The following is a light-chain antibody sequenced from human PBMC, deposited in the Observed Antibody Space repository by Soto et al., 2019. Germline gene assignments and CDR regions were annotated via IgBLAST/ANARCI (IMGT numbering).Light chain of an antibody. CDR2: DAS. V-gene: IGKV3-11*01. J-gene: IGKJ5*01. Sequence: DSVLTQSPATLSFSPGGIATLSFRASRGVSRYLAWYQQKPGQAPRPLISDASTRASGIPARFSGSGSGTDFTLTISSLEPEDFAVYYCQQRSNLVSFGPGTRLEIK. CDR1: RGVSRY. CDR3: QQRSNLVS.